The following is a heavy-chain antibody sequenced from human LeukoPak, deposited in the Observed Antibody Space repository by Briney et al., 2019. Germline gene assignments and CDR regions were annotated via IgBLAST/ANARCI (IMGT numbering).Heavy chain of an antibody. D-gene: IGHD6-13*01. CDR1: GFTFSNYA. J-gene: IGHJ4*02. CDR3: AKEGGGYLDY. Sequence: PGGSLSLSCAASGFTFSNYAMIWVRQAPGKGLEWVSSIGGSGDNTYYADSVKGRFTISRDNSKNTLYLQMDRLRADDTAVYYCAKEGGGYLDYWGQGTLVTVSS. CDR2: IGGSGDNT. V-gene: IGHV3-23*01.